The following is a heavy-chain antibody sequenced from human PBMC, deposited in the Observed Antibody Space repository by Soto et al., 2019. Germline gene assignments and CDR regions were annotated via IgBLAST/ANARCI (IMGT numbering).Heavy chain of an antibody. D-gene: IGHD3-22*01. Sequence: SVKVSCKASGGTFSSYAISWVRQAPGQGLEWMGGIIPIFGTANYAQKFQGRVTITADESTSTAYMELSSLRSEDTAVYYCARADYYDSSGYFNLDYWGQGTLVTVSS. CDR1: GGTFSSYA. CDR2: IIPIFGTA. J-gene: IGHJ4*02. CDR3: ARADYYDSSGYFNLDY. V-gene: IGHV1-69*13.